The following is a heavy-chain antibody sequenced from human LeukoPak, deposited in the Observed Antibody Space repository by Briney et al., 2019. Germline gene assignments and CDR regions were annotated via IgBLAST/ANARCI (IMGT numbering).Heavy chain of an antibody. Sequence: ASVNVSCKASGYTFPSYFMHWVRQAPGQGLEWMGIINPTGGSTTYAQKFQGRVTMTRDTSTSTVYMELSSLRSDDTAVYYCARTAARRFDYWGQGTLVTVSS. CDR3: ARTAARRFDY. J-gene: IGHJ4*02. D-gene: IGHD6-6*01. V-gene: IGHV1-46*01. CDR2: INPTGGST. CDR1: GYTFPSYF.